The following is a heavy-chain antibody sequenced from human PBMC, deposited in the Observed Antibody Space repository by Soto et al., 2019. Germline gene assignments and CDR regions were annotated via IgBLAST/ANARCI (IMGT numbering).Heavy chain of an antibody. V-gene: IGHV3-23*01. D-gene: IGHD4-17*01. Sequence: EVHLLESGGDLVRPGGSLRLSCAASGFSFHEYTMNWVRQAPGKGLEWVSGIYGAASGIYYADSVKGRFNISRDNSRNTVYLQMNNLRAKDTAVYYGAKDRHPDGVWDIDWWGQGARVTVSS. CDR3: AKDRHPDGVWDIDW. J-gene: IGHJ4*02. CDR1: GFSFHEYT. CDR2: IYGAASGI.